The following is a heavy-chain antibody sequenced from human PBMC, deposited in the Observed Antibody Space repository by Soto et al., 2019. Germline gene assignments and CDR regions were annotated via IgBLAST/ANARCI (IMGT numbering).Heavy chain of an antibody. V-gene: IGHV4-4*02. Sequence: QVQLQESGTGLEKPSGTLSLTCAVSGGSISSSNWWSWVRQPTGKGLEWIGEIYHSGSTNYNPSLKSRVTISVDKSKNQFSLKLSSVTAADTAVYYCARIGGEWLTPKGDASDIWGQGTMVTVSS. D-gene: IGHD3-16*01. CDR2: IYHSGST. CDR3: ARIGGEWLTPKGDASDI. CDR1: GGSISSSNW. J-gene: IGHJ3*02.